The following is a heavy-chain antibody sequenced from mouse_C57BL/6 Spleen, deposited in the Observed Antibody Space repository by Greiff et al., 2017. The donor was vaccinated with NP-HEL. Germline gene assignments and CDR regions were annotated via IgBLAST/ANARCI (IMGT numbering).Heavy chain of an antibody. CDR1: GYAFSSSW. CDR2: IYPGDGDT. J-gene: IGHJ1*03. D-gene: IGHD1-1*01. CDR3: ANYWGYFDV. Sequence: QVQLKESGPELVKPGASVKISCKASGYAFSSSWMNWVKQRPGKGLEWIGRIYPGDGDTNYNGKFKGKATLTADKSSSTAYMQLSSLTSEDSAVYFCANYWGYFDVWGTGTTVTVSS. V-gene: IGHV1-82*01.